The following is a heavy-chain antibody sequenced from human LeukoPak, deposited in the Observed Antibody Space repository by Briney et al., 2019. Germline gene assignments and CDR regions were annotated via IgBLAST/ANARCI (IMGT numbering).Heavy chain of an antibody. Sequence: GGSLRLSCAASGFTFSSYAMSWVRQAPGKGLEWVSAISGSGGNTYYADSVKGRFTISRDNSKNTLCLQMNSLRAEDTAVYYCAKAPRDSSGYFLFCFDYWGQGTLVTVSS. V-gene: IGHV3-23*01. D-gene: IGHD3-22*01. J-gene: IGHJ4*02. CDR2: ISGSGGNT. CDR1: GFTFSSYA. CDR3: AKAPRDSSGYFLFCFDY.